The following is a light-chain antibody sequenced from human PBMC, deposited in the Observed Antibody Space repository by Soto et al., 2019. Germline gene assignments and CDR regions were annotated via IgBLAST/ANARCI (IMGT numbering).Light chain of an antibody. Sequence: EIVLTQSPDTLSLSPGERATLSCRASQSVSSDTLVWYQQKPGQTPPLLVYGASRRATGIPDRFSGGGSGTDFILDISRLEPEDFEEYYCQHYDHTPPSVTVGPGTKVD. V-gene: IGKV3-20*01. J-gene: IGKJ3*01. CDR2: GAS. CDR3: QHYDHTPPSVT. CDR1: QSVSSDT.